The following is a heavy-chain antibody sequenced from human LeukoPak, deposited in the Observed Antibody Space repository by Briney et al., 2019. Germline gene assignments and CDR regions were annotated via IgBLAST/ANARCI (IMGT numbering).Heavy chain of an antibody. D-gene: IGHD1-26*01. CDR3: ASEQSGNYYRPFDS. Sequence: GGSLRLSCAASGFTFSNYNMHWVRQAPGKALEWVSSISSSSLYIYYADSVRGRFTISRDNAKSSLYLQMNSLRAEDTAVYYCASEQSGNYYRPFDSWGQGTLVTVSS. J-gene: IGHJ4*02. V-gene: IGHV3-21*01. CDR1: GFTFSNYN. CDR2: ISSSSLYI.